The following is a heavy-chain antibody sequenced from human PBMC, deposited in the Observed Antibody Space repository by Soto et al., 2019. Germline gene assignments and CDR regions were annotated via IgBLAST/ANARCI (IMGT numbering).Heavy chain of an antibody. V-gene: IGHV3-53*01. J-gene: IGHJ5*02. CDR2: IYSGGST. CDR3: ARDLGCGSTSCYFAWFAP. Sequence: PGGSLRLSCAASGFTVSSNYMSWVRQAPGKGLEWVSVIYSGGSTYYADSVKGRFTISRDNSKNTLYLQMNSLRAEDTAVYYCARDLGCGSTSCYFAWFAPWGQGTLVTVSS. D-gene: IGHD2-2*01. CDR1: GFTVSSNY.